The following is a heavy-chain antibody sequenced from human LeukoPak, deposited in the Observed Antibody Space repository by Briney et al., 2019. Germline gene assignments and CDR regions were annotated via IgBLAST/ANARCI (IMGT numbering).Heavy chain of an antibody. D-gene: IGHD3-22*01. CDR2: IKQDGSEK. J-gene: IGHJ4*02. CDR3: AKDAYESSGYSHFDY. CDR1: GFMFSNYW. Sequence: GGSLRLSCAASGFMFSNYWMSWVRQAPGKGLEWVANIKQDGSEKYCMDSVKGRFTISRDNAKNSLYLQVNSLRAEDTAVYYCAKDAYESSGYSHFDYWGQGTLVTVSS. V-gene: IGHV3-7*03.